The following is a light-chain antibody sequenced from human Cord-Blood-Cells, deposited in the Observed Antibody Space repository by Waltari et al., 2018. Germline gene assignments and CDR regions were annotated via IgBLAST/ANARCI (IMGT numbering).Light chain of an antibody. Sequence: QSALTQPASVSGSPGQSITISCTGTSSDDGGYNYVSCYQQHPGKAPRLMIYDVSNRPSGVSNRFSGSKSGNTASLTISGLQAEDEADYDCSSYTSSSTLVFGGGTKLTVL. CDR3: SSYTSSSTLV. CDR1: SSDDGGYNY. V-gene: IGLV2-14*01. J-gene: IGLJ3*02. CDR2: DVS.